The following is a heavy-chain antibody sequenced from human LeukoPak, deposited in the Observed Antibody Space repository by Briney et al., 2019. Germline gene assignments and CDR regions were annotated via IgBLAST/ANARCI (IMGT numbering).Heavy chain of an antibody. Sequence: GGSLRLSCAASGFTFSTYGMTWVRQAPGKGLEWVSSISRSGGSTHYADFVQGRFTISRDNSKNTLYLQMNSLRADDTAVYYCAKDPRGYFYGMDVWGQGATVTVSS. J-gene: IGHJ6*02. D-gene: IGHD3-10*01. CDR1: GFTFSTYG. CDR2: ISRSGGST. CDR3: AKDPRGYFYGMDV. V-gene: IGHV3-23*01.